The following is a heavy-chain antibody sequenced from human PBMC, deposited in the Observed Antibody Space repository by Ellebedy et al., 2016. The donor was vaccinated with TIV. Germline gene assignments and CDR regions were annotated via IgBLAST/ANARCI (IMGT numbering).Heavy chain of an antibody. V-gene: IGHV3-21*01. CDR1: GFTFSSYS. Sequence: GGSLRLSCAASGFTFSSYSIDWVRQAPGKGLEWVSSISPRSDYIYYRDSVKGRFTISRDNAKNSLYLQMNSLRAEDTAVYYCAGPAAIGTKTFDYWGQGTLVTVSS. CDR3: AGPAAIGTKTFDY. J-gene: IGHJ4*02. CDR2: ISPRSDYI. D-gene: IGHD2-2*01.